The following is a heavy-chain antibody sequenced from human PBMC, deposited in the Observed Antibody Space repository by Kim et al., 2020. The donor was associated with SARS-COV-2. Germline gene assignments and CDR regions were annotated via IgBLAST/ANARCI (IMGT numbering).Heavy chain of an antibody. CDR2: ISYDGSNK. J-gene: IGHJ4*01. V-gene: IGHV3-30*04. CDR1: GFTFSSYA. D-gene: IGHD3-22*01. Sequence: GSLRLSCAASGFTFSSYAMHWVRQAPGKGLEWVAVISYDGSNKYYADSVKGRFTISRDNSKNTLYLQMNSLRAEDTAVYYCARAGWYYDSGGYYLSDYW. CDR3: ARAGWYYDSGGYYLSDY.